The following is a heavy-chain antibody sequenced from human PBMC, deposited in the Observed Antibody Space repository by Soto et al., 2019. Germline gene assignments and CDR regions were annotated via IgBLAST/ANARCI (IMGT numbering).Heavy chain of an antibody. CDR3: AMEYCSSTSCYRDY. V-gene: IGHV1-69*02. Sequence: QVQLVQSGAEVNKPGSSVKVSCKASGGTFSSYTISWVRQAPGQGLEWMGRIIPILGIATYAQKFQGRVTITEDKSTSTAYMELSSVRSEDTAVYYCAMEYCSSTSCYRDYWGQGTLVTVSS. CDR2: IIPILGIA. D-gene: IGHD2-2*02. J-gene: IGHJ4*02. CDR1: GGTFSSYT.